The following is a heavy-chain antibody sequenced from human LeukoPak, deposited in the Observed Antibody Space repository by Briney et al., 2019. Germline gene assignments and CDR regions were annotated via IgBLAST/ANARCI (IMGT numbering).Heavy chain of an antibody. V-gene: IGHV4-39*01. CDR2: IYYSGST. J-gene: IGHJ4*02. Sequence: PSETLSLTCTVSGGSISSSSYYWGWIRQPPGKGLEWIGSIYYSGSTYYNPSLKSRVTISVDTSKNQFSLKLSSVTAADTAVNYCATHSSSWGEFDYWGQGTLVTVSS. CDR1: GGSISSSSYY. D-gene: IGHD6-13*01. CDR3: ATHSSSWGEFDY.